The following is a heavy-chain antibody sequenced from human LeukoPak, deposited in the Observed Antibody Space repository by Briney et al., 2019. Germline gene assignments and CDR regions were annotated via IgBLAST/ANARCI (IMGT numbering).Heavy chain of an antibody. CDR1: GFTFDDYA. Sequence: GGSLRLSCAASGFTFDDYAMHWVRQAPGKGLEWVSGISWNSGSIGYADSVKGRFTISRDNAKNSLYLQMNSLRAEDTALYYWEKETYLRESRWGGGSGYYGMDVWGQGTTVTVSS. V-gene: IGHV3-9*01. CDR3: EKETYLRESRWGGGSGYYGMDV. CDR2: ISWNSGSI. D-gene: IGHD6-13*01. J-gene: IGHJ6*02.